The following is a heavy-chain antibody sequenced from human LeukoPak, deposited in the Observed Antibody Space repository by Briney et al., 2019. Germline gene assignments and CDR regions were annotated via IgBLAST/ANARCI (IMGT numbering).Heavy chain of an antibody. V-gene: IGHV4-59*01. CDR2: IYYSGST. J-gene: IGHJ5*02. CDR1: GGSISSYY. D-gene: IGHD3-3*01. CDR3: ARGAFDDFWSGHYNWFDP. Sequence: PSETLSLTCTVSGGSISSYYWSWIRQPPGKGLEWIGYIYYSGSTNYNPSLKSRVTISVDTSKNQFSLKLSSVTAADTAVYYCARGAFDDFWSGHYNWFDPWGQGTLVTVSS.